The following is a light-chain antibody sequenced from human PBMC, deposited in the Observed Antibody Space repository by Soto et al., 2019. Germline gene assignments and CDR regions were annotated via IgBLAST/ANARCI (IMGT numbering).Light chain of an antibody. J-gene: IGKJ2*01. Sequence: EIVLTQSPGTLSSSPGERATLSCRASQSVSSSPLAWYRKKPGQAPRPLIKGASSRATGIPDRFSGSGAGTDFTLTISRLEPEDFAVYFCQQYGDSPMYTFGQGTKREI. V-gene: IGKV3-20*01. CDR3: QQYGDSPMYT. CDR1: QSVSSSP. CDR2: GAS.